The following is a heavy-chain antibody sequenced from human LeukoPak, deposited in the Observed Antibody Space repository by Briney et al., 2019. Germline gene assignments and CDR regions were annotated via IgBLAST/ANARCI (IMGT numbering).Heavy chain of an antibody. D-gene: IGHD5-18*01. CDR3: ARCDSYGFPYYLDY. J-gene: IGHJ4*02. V-gene: IGHV4-59*01. CDR1: GGSISSYY. Sequence: SETLSLTCTVSGGSISSYYWSWIRQPPGEGLGWMGYIYYSGSTNYNPSLKSRVTRSVDTSKNQFSLKLSSVTAADTAVYYWARCDSYGFPYYLDYWGQGTLVTVSS. CDR2: IYYSGST.